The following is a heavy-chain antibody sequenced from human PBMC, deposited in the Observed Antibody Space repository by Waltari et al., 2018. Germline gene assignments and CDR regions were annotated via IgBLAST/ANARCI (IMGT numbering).Heavy chain of an antibody. D-gene: IGHD6-13*01. J-gene: IGHJ4*02. V-gene: IGHV3-30*02. CDR3: AKEKGVEAALRYYFDY. CDR1: GFTFSSYG. CDR2: IRYDGSNK. Sequence: QVQLVESGGGVVQPGGSLRLSCAASGFTFSSYGMHWVRQAPGKGLEWVAFIRYDGSNKYYADSVKGRFTISRDNSKNTLYLQMNSLRAEDTAVYYCAKEKGVEAALRYYFDYWGQGTLVTVSS.